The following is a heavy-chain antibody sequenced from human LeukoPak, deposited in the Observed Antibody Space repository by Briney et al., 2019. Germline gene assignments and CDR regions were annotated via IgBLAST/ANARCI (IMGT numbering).Heavy chain of an antibody. D-gene: IGHD2-8*01. V-gene: IGHV3-23*01. J-gene: IGHJ4*02. Sequence: GGSLRLSCAASGFIFSSYAMSWVRQAPGKGLEWVSTISGSGGSTYYADSVKGRFTISRDNSKNTVYLQMNSLRAEDTAVYYCAKDRSFIIDVCLGDFDYGGQETLVTVSS. CDR3: AKDRSFIIDVCLGDFDY. CDR1: GFIFSSYA. CDR2: ISGSGGST.